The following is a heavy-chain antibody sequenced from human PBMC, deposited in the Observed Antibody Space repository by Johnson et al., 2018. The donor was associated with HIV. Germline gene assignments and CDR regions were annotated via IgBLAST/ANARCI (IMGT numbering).Heavy chain of an antibody. CDR3: ATISVIPSRVNDAFDI. Sequence: QVQLVESGGGVVQPGGSLRLSCAASGFTFSSYGIHWVRQAPGKGLEWVAFIRFDGSNKYYVDSVKGRFTISRDSSKNSLYRQMNSLSAEDTAVYYCATISVIPSRVNDAFDIWGQGTMVTVSS. CDR2: IRFDGSNK. V-gene: IGHV3-30*02. J-gene: IGHJ3*02. CDR1: GFTFSSYG. D-gene: IGHD3-16*02.